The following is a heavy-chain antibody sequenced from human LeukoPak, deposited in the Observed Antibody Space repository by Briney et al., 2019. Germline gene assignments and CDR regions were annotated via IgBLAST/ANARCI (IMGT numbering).Heavy chain of an antibody. V-gene: IGHV3-30*03. Sequence: GRSLRLSCAASGFTFSSYGMHWVRQAPGKGLEWVAVISYDGSNKYYADSVKGRFTISRDNSKITLYLQMNSLRAEDTAVYYCARGGYYDSSGYPFDYWGQGTLVTVSS. CDR1: GFTFSSYG. J-gene: IGHJ4*02. CDR3: ARGGYYDSSGYPFDY. CDR2: ISYDGSNK. D-gene: IGHD3-22*01.